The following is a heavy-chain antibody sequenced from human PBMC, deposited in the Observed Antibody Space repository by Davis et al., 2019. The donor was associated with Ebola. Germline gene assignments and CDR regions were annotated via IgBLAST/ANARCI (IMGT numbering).Heavy chain of an antibody. J-gene: IGHJ4*02. V-gene: IGHV3-11*01. CDR3: ARGYGSGRHFDY. D-gene: IGHD3-10*01. CDR1: GFTFSDYY. Sequence: GGSLRLSCEASGFTFSDYYMSWIRQAPGQGLEWVSFISGSATTVSYADSVRGRFTISRDNAKNSLYLQMHSLRAEDTAVYYCARGYGSGRHFDYWGQGTLVTVSS. CDR2: ISGSATTV.